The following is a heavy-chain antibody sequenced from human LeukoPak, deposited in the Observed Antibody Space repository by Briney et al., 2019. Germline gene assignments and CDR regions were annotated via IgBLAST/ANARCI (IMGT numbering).Heavy chain of an antibody. Sequence: SETLSLTCTVSGGSISSYYWSWIRQPAGKGLEWIGRIYTSGSTNYNPSLKSRVTMSVDTSKNQFSLKLSSVTAADTAVYYCARDKGYGDYAPFDYWGHGTLVTVSS. J-gene: IGHJ4*01. CDR1: GGSISSYY. CDR2: IYTSGST. V-gene: IGHV4-4*07. CDR3: ARDKGYGDYAPFDY. D-gene: IGHD4-17*01.